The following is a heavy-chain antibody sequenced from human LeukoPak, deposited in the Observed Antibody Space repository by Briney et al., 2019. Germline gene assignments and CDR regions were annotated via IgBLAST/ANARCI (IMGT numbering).Heavy chain of an antibody. CDR1: GFTFSSYG. D-gene: IGHD3-3*01. V-gene: IGHV3-30*02. Sequence: GGSLRLSCAASGFTFSSYGMHWVRQAPGKGLEWVSFIRYDGNNKYYADSVKGRFTISRDNSKNTLYLQTNSLRAEDTAVYYCAKSPFGPGAFDIWGQGTMVTVSS. CDR2: IRYDGNNK. J-gene: IGHJ3*02. CDR3: AKSPFGPGAFDI.